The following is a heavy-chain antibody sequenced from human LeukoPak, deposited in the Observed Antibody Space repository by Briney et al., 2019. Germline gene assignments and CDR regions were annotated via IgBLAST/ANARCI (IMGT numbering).Heavy chain of an antibody. CDR1: GYTFTSNG. CDR2: ISAYNGNT. D-gene: IGHD2-8*01. J-gene: IGHJ4*02. Sequence: GASVKVSCKASGYTFTSNGISWVRQAPGQGLEWMGWISAYNGNTNYAQKLQGRVTMTTDTSTSTAYMELRSLRSDDTAVYYCARDAYCTNGVCRYSGRDYWGQGTLVTVSS. CDR3: ARDAYCTNGVCRYSGRDY. V-gene: IGHV1-18*01.